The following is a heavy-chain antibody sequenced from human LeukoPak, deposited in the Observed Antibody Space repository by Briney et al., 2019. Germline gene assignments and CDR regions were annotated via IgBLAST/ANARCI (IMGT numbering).Heavy chain of an antibody. CDR2: IYYSGST. CDR1: GGSISSSSYY. Sequence: PSETLSLTCTVSGGSISSSSYYWGWIRQPPGKGLEWIGSIYYSGSTYYNPSLKSRVTISVDTSKNQFSLKLSSVTAADTAVYYYARHGPNYYDSSGYWSWGQGTLVTVSS. CDR3: ARHGPNYYDSSGYWS. V-gene: IGHV4-39*01. J-gene: IGHJ5*02. D-gene: IGHD3-22*01.